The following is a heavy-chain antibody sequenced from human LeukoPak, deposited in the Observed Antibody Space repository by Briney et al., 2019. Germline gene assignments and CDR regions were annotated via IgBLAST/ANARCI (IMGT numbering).Heavy chain of an antibody. V-gene: IGHV3-30*18. CDR3: AKDLTGVNYCLDQ. CDR2: ISNDGSNK. J-gene: IGHJ4*02. D-gene: IGHD1-7*01. Sequence: GGSLRLSCAASGVTFSSYGMHWVRQAPGKGLEWVAVISNDGSNKHYADSVKGRFTISRDNSKNTLYLQMNSLRAEDMAVYYCAKDLTGVNYCLDQWGQGTLVTVSS. CDR1: GVTFSSYG.